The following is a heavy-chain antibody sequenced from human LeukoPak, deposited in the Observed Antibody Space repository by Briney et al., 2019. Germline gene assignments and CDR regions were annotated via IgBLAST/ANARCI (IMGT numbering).Heavy chain of an antibody. CDR2: MNPNSGNT. Sequence: ASVKVSCKASGYTFTSYDINWVRQATGQGLEWMGWMNPNSGNTGYAQKFQGRVTMIRNTSISTAYMELSSLRSEDTAVYYCARGWMVVAAYNFDYWGQGTLVTVSS. CDR1: GYTFTSYD. CDR3: ARGWMVVAAYNFDY. D-gene: IGHD2-15*01. V-gene: IGHV1-8*01. J-gene: IGHJ4*02.